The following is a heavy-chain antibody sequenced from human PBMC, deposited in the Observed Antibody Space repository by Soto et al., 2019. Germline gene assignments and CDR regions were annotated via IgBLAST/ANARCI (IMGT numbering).Heavy chain of an antibody. V-gene: IGHV4-59*01. CDR2: IYYSGST. CDR1: GGSISSYY. CDR3: CLGATWYYFDY. J-gene: IGHJ4*02. D-gene: IGHD1-26*01. Sequence: SETLSLTCTVSGGSISSYYWSWIRQPPGKGLEWIGYIYYSGSTNYNPSLKSRVTISVDTSKNQFSLKLSSVTAADTAVYYCCLGATWYYFDYCGPGTLVTVSS.